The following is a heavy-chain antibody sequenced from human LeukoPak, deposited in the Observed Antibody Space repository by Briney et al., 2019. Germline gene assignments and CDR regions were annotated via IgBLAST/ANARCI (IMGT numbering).Heavy chain of an antibody. J-gene: IGHJ4*02. D-gene: IGHD3-10*01. CDR3: ARRGPYFDY. CDR1: GFIFSNHG. V-gene: IGHV3-21*05. CDR2: ISSTNTDI. Sequence: AGGSLRLSCTASGFIFSNHGMNWVRQAPGKGLEWISYISSTNTDIYYVDSVKGRFTISRDNAKNSVYLQMNSLRAEDTAIYYCARRGPYFDYWGQGILVTVSS.